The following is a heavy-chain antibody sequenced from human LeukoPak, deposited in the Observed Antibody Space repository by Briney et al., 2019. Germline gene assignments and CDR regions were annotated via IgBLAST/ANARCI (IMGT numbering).Heavy chain of an antibody. CDR3: AKRGSDPYYDILTGYWDQDYYYYMDV. CDR1: GFTFSSYG. CDR2: ISGSGGST. J-gene: IGHJ6*03. Sequence: PPGGTLRLSCAASGFTFSSYGMSWVRQAPGKGLEWVSAISGSGGSTYYADSVKGRFTISRDNSKNTLYLQMNSLRAEDTAVYYCAKRGSDPYYDILTGYWDQDYYYYMDVWGKGTTVTISS. V-gene: IGHV3-23*01. D-gene: IGHD3-9*01.